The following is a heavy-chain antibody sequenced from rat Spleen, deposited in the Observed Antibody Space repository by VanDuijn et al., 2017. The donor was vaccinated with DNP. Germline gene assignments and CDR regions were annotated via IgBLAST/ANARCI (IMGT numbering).Heavy chain of an antibody. J-gene: IGHJ1*01. CDR2: ISFDGSSI. Sequence: EVQLVESGGGLVQPGRSLKLSCAASGFTFSNYGMHWIRQAPTKGLEWVATISFDGSSIYYQDSVKGRFTISRDNAESTLYLQMNSLRSEDTATYYCARMYTTDYYWYFDFWGPGTMVTVSS. CDR1: GFTFSNYG. CDR3: ARMYTTDYYWYFDF. V-gene: IGHV5-29*01. D-gene: IGHD1-6*01.